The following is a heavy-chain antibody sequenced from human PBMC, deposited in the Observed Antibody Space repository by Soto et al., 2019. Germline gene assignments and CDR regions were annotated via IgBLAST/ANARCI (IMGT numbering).Heavy chain of an antibody. CDR2: MNPDSGDT. J-gene: IGHJ4*02. CDR3: VNQPGGVATPGEDY. CDR1: GYPFDSFD. Sequence: QVRLVQSGAEVKKPGASVKVSCEASGYPFDSFDINWVRQAAGQGREWMGWMNPDSGDTAVAQRFQDRIIMTRTTSTSTAYMALSRLTPGDTAVYFSVNQPGGVATPGEDYWGQGTLVTVSS. V-gene: IGHV1-8*01. D-gene: IGHD2-15*01.